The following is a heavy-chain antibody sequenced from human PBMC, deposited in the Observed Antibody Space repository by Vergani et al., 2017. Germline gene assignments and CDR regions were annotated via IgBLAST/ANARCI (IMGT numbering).Heavy chain of an antibody. Sequence: QVQLVESGGGVVQPGGSLRLSCAASGFTFSSYAMHWVRQAPGKGLEWVAVISYDGSNKYYADSVKGRLTISRDNSKNTLYLQMNSLRAEDTAVYYCANIAAAGYYFDYWGQGTRVTVSS. D-gene: IGHD6-13*01. CDR1: GFTFSSYA. CDR2: ISYDGSNK. V-gene: IGHV3-30*01. CDR3: ANIAAAGYYFDY. J-gene: IGHJ4*02.